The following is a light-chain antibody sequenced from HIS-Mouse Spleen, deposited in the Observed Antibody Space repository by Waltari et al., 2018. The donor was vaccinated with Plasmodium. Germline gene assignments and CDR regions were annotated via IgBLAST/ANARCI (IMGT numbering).Light chain of an antibody. CDR2: GAS. J-gene: IGKJ2*01. CDR1: QSVSSSY. V-gene: IGKV3-20*01. CDR3: QQYGSSPYT. Sequence: EIVLTQSPGTLSFSPGDRATLTCRASQSVSSSYLAWYQQKPGQAPRLMIDGASSRATGIPDRFSGSGSGTDFTLTISRLEPEDFAVYYCQQYGSSPYTFGQGTKLEIK.